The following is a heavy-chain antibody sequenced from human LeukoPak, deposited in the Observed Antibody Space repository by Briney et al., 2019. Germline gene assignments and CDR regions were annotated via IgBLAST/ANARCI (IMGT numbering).Heavy chain of an antibody. V-gene: IGHV4-59*01. D-gene: IGHD6-13*01. Sequence: SETLSLTCTVSGGSISSYYWSWIRQPPGKGLEWIGYIYYSGSTNYNPSLKSRVTISVDTSKNQFSLKLSSVTAADTAVYYCAGRYSSSWEYFDYWGQGTLVTVSS. CDR1: GGSISSYY. CDR2: IYYSGST. J-gene: IGHJ4*02. CDR3: AGRYSSSWEYFDY.